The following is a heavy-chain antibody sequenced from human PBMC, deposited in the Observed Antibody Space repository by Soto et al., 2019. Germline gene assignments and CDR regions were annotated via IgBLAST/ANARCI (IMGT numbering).Heavy chain of an antibody. V-gene: IGHV3-30*18. Sequence: GGSLRLSCAASGFTFSNYAMHWVRQAPGKGLEWVALTSYDGNNEYYTDSVKGRFTISRDNSKNTLFLQMNSPRPEDTAVYYCAKDQGVFNWATSYFDYWGQGAPAPVYS. CDR2: TSYDGNNE. CDR1: GFTFSNYA. J-gene: IGHJ4*02. CDR3: AKDQGVFNWATSYFDY. D-gene: IGHD1-1*01.